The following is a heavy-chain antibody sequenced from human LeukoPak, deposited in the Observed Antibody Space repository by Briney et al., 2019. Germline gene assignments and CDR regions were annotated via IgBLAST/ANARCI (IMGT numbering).Heavy chain of an antibody. D-gene: IGHD3-22*01. CDR3: ARADARYYYDSSGYYPFDY. Sequence: SGKVSCKASGGTFSSYAISWVRQAPGQGLEWMGGIIPIFGTANYAQKFQGRVTITADESTSTAYMELSSLRSEDTAVYYCARADARYYYDSSGYYPFDYWGQGTLVTVSS. V-gene: IGHV1-69*13. CDR2: IIPIFGTA. CDR1: GGTFSSYA. J-gene: IGHJ4*02.